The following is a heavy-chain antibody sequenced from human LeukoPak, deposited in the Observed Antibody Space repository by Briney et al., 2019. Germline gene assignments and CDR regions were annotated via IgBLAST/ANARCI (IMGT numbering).Heavy chain of an antibody. CDR3: ARDGTPGIAAAAVDY. CDR2: IYYSGST. CDR1: GGSISSSSYY. D-gene: IGHD6-13*01. J-gene: IGHJ4*02. V-gene: IGHV4-39*07. Sequence: SETLSLTCTVSGGSISSSSYYWGWIRQPPGKGLEWIGRIYYSGSTYYNPSLKSRVTISVDTSKNQFSLKLSSVTAADTAVYYCARDGTPGIAAAAVDYWGQGTLVTVSS.